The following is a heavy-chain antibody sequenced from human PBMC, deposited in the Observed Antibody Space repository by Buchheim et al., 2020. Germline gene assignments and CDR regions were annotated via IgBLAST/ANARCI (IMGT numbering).Heavy chain of an antibody. D-gene: IGHD2-15*01. CDR1: GYTFTSYY. V-gene: IGHV1-46*01. J-gene: IGHJ6*02. CDR3: ARMLAATDYYYGMDV. CDR2: INPSGGST. Sequence: QVQLVQSGAEVKKPGPSVKVSCKASGYTFTSYYMHWVRQAPGQGLEWMGMINPSGGSTTYAQKLQGRVTMTRDTSTSTVYMELSSLRSEDTAVYYCARMLAATDYYYGMDVWGQGTT.